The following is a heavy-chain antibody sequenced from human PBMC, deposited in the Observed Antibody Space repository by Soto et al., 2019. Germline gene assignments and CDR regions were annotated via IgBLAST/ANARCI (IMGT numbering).Heavy chain of an antibody. CDR1: GDSISGSNYY. V-gene: IGHV4-39*01. J-gene: IGHJ5*02. CDR2: IYKSGTT. Sequence: QLQLQESGPGLVKPSETLSLTCFVSGDSISGSNYYWGWIRQPPGKGLEWIAIIYKSGTTYFNPSLKSRVTISVDTSKNQISLQLTSVTAADTAVYYCARTSRREYCSGASCYNSWFDPWGQGTLVTVSS. CDR3: ARTSRREYCSGASCYNSWFDP. D-gene: IGHD2-15*01.